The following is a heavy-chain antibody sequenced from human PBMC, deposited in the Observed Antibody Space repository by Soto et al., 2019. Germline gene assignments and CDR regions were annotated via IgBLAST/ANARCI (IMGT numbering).Heavy chain of an antibody. Sequence: GGSLRLSCAASGFTFSSYSMNWVRQAPGKGLEWVSYISSSSSTIYYADSVKGRFTISRDNAKNSLYLQMNSLRDEDTAVYYCARGSYYDFWSGYLNWFDPWGQGTLVTVSS. CDR1: GFTFSSYS. CDR3: ARGSYYDFWSGYLNWFDP. V-gene: IGHV3-48*02. CDR2: ISSSSSTI. J-gene: IGHJ5*02. D-gene: IGHD3-3*01.